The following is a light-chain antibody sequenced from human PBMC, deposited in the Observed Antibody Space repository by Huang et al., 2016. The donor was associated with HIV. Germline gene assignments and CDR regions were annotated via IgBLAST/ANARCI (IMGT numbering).Light chain of an antibody. CDR2: GAS. CDR1: QSVGSS. CDR3: QQYSNMNT. V-gene: IGKV3-15*01. J-gene: IGKJ2*01. Sequence: EIQMTQSPGTLSVSPGERVTLYCRASQSVGSSLAWFQHKPGQAPRLVIYGASTRGTDIPVRFSGSGSGTEFTLSINSLQSEDYAVYYCQQYSNMNTFGQGTRLEIK.